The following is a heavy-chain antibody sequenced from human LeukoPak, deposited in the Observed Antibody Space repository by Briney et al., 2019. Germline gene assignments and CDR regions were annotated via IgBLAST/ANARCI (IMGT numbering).Heavy chain of an antibody. D-gene: IGHD3-16*02. J-gene: IGHJ4*02. CDR1: GYTFTSYG. CDR3: ARVTITFGGVIAPFDY. Sequence: GASVKVSCKASGYTFTSYGISWVRQAPGQGLEWMGWISAYNGNTNYAQKLQGRVTMTTDTSTSTAYMELRSLRSDDTAVYYYARVTITFGGVIAPFDYWGQGTLVTVSS. CDR2: ISAYNGNT. V-gene: IGHV1-18*01.